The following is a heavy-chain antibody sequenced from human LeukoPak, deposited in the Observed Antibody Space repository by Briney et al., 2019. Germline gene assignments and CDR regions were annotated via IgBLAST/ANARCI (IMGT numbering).Heavy chain of an antibody. V-gene: IGHV1-2*02. CDR3: ARDRKNYYGSGSYYNANWFDP. CDR2: INPNSGGT. J-gene: IGHJ5*02. D-gene: IGHD3-10*01. Sequence: ASVKVSCKDSGYTFTGYYMHWVRQAPGQGLEWMGWINPNSGGTNYAQKFQGRVTMTRDTSISTAYMELSRLRSDDTAVYYCARDRKNYYGSGSYYNANWFDPWGQGTLVTVSS. CDR1: GYTFTGYY.